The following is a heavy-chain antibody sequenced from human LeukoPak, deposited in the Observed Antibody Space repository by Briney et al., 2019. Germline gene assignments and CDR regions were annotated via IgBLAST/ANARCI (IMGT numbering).Heavy chain of an antibody. V-gene: IGHV1-2*02. CDR1: GYTFTGYY. CDR3: ARGYCSSTSCSDYFGY. J-gene: IGHJ4*02. CDR2: INPNSGGT. D-gene: IGHD2-2*01. Sequence: ASVKVSCKASGYTFTGYYMHWVRQAPGQGLEWMGWINPNSGGTNYAQEFQGRVTMTRDTSISTAYMELSRLRSDDTAVYYCARGYCSSTSCSDYFGYWGQGTLVTVSS.